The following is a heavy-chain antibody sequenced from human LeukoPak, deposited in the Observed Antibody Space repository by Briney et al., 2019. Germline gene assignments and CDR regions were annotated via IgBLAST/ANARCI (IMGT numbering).Heavy chain of an antibody. CDR2: IYHSGTI. D-gene: IGHD3-10*01. J-gene: IGHJ4*02. CDR3: ARVYGSGSPPFDY. Sequence: SETLSLTCSVSGYSISSGYYWGWIRQPPGKGLEWIGSIYHSGTIYYSPPLKSRVTISIDTSKNQFSLKLSSVTAADTAVYYCARVYGSGSPPFDYWGQGTLVTVSS. CDR1: GYSISSGYY. V-gene: IGHV4-38-2*02.